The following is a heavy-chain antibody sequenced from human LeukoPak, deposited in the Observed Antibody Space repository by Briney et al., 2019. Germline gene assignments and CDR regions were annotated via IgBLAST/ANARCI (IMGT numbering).Heavy chain of an antibody. CDR1: GDSISSSSYY. CDR2: IYYSGST. Sequence: SETLSLTGTVSGDSISSSSYYWGWIRQPSGKGLEWIGSIYYSGSTYYNPSLKSRVTISVDTSKNQFSLKLSSVTAADTAKYYCATDKGPYSGSWYPNWFDPWGQGTLVTVSS. D-gene: IGHD6-13*01. CDR3: ATDKGPYSGSWYPNWFDP. J-gene: IGHJ5*02. V-gene: IGHV4-39*07.